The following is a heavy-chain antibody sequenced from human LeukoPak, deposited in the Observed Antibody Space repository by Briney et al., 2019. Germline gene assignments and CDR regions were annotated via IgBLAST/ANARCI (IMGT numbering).Heavy chain of an antibody. D-gene: IGHD1-7*01. CDR3: ARVGYNWNYLFDY. J-gene: IGHJ4*02. CDR2: IYYSGST. Sequence: SETLSLTCTVSGGSISSHYWSWLRQPPGKGLEWIGYIYYSGSTNYNPSLKSRVTISVDTSKNQFSLKLSSVTAADTAVYYCARVGYNWNYLFDYWGQGTLVTVSS. CDR1: GGSISSHY. V-gene: IGHV4-59*11.